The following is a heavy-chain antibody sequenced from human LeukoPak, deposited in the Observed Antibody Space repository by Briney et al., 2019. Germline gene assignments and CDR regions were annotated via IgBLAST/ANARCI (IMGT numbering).Heavy chain of an antibody. CDR2: IYYSGST. CDR3: ARGSGSLSFDI. J-gene: IGHJ3*02. V-gene: IGHV4-59*01. CDR1: GGSISSYY. Sequence: PSETLSLTCTVSGGSISSYYWSWIRQPPGKGLEWIGYIYYSGSTNYNPSLKSRVTISVDTSKNQSSLKLSSVTAADTAVYYCARGSGSLSFDIWGQGTMVTVSS. D-gene: IGHD1-26*01.